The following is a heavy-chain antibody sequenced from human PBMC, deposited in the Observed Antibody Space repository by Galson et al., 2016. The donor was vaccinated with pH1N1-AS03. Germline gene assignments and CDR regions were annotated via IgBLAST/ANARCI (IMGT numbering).Heavy chain of an antibody. J-gene: IGHJ3*02. D-gene: IGHD3-3*01. CDR1: GGTFSSYA. CDR3: ARDANYDFWSGHDAFDI. Sequence: SVKVSCKASGGTFSSYAISWVRQAPGQGLEWMGGIIAMFGTANYAQKVQGRVTITADKSTSTAYMELSRLGSEDTAVNYCARDANYDFWSGHDAFDIWGQGTMVTVSS. CDR2: IIAMFGTA. V-gene: IGHV1-69*06.